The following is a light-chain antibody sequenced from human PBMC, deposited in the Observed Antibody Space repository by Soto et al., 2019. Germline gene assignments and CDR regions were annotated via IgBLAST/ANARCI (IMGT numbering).Light chain of an antibody. J-gene: IGKJ1*01. Sequence: DTQMTQSPPSLSASVGDRVTITCRASQSISTHLNWYQQKPGKAPKLLIYAASSLPSGVPSRFSGRGSGPHFTLTINSLQPEDCATSSCQQSYSTPWTFGQGTKVEIK. CDR1: QSISTH. CDR2: AAS. V-gene: IGKV1-39*01. CDR3: QQSYSTPWT.